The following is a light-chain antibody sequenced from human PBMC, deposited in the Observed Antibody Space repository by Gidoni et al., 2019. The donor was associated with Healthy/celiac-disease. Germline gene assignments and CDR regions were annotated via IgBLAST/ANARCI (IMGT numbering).Light chain of an antibody. J-gene: IGKJ4*01. V-gene: IGKV3-11*01. Sequence: EIVLTQSPATLALSPGERATLSCRASQSVSSYLAWYQQKPGQTPRLLIYDASNRDTGIPARFSGSGSGTDFTLTISSLEPEDFAVYYCQQRSNWPLALTFGGGTKVEIK. CDR3: QQRSNWPLALT. CDR1: QSVSSY. CDR2: DAS.